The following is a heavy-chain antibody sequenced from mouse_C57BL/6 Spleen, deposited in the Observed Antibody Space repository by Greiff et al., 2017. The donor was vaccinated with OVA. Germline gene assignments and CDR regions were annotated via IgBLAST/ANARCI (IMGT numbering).Heavy chain of an antibody. CDR3: ARSTTVDAY. D-gene: IGHD1-1*01. CDR2: IDPSDSYT. V-gene: IGHV1-50*01. Sequence: VQLQQPGAELVKPGASVKLSCKASGYTFTSYWMQWVKQRPGQGLEWIGEIDPSDSYTNYNQKFKGKATLTVDTYSSTAYMQLSSLTSEDSAVYYCARSTTVDAYWGQGTLVTVSA. J-gene: IGHJ3*01. CDR1: GYTFTSYW.